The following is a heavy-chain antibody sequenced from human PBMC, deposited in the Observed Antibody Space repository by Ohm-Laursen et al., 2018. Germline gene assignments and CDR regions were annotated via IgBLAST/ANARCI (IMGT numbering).Heavy chain of an antibody. J-gene: IGHJ5*02. CDR3: AKGYSGGWFDP. D-gene: IGHD2-21*01. V-gene: IGHV3-23*01. CDR2: TGDTDATT. CDR1: GFTFSSYA. Sequence: SLRLSCSASGFTFSSYAMSWVRQAPRKGLEWVSATGDTDATTFYADSVKGRFRTSRDNSKNTLYLQMNSLRAEDTAVYYCAKGYSGGWFDPWGQGTLVTVSS.